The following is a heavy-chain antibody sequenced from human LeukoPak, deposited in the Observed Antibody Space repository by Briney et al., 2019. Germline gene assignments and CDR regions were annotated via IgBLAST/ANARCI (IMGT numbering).Heavy chain of an antibody. Sequence: GGSLRLSCTTSGFTFNFHAMTWVRQAPGKGLEWVATITHTGTRTYHADSVKGRFTISRDNSRGTLFLQMSSLRADDTAVYYCASSRRGYDTGWNYFDYWGQGTLVTVSS. CDR2: ITHTGTRT. V-gene: IGHV3-23*01. J-gene: IGHJ4*02. D-gene: IGHD6-19*01. CDR1: GFTFNFHA. CDR3: ASSRRGYDTGWNYFDY.